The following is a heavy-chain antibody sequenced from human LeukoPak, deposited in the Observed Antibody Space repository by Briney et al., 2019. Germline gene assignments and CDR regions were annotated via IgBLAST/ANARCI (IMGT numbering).Heavy chain of an antibody. D-gene: IGHD6-13*01. V-gene: IGHV2-70*11. CDR1: GFSLSTSGMC. J-gene: IGHJ6*02. CDR3: ARDLKSVVLAAADDGMDV. CDR2: IDWDDDK. Sequence: SGPALVKPTQTLTLTCTFSGFSLSTSGMCVSWIRQPPGKALEWLARIDWDDDKYYSTSLKTRLTISKDTSKNQVVLTMTNMDPVDTATYYCARDLKSVVLAAADDGMDVWGQGTTVTVSS.